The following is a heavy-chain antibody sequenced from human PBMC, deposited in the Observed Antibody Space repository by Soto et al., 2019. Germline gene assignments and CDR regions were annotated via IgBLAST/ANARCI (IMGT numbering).Heavy chain of an antibody. V-gene: IGHV3-23*01. CDR3: ARKSGPMSGSSDY. CDR1: GFTFTSYD. D-gene: IGHD1-7*01. J-gene: IGHJ4*02. CDR2: ISGGGENT. Sequence: GGSLRLSCAASGFTFTSYDMRWVRQAPGKGLEWVSGISGGGENTYYIDSVKGRFTISRDNSKNTLYLQMNSLRAEDTALYYCARKSGPMSGSSDYWGQGTLVTVSS.